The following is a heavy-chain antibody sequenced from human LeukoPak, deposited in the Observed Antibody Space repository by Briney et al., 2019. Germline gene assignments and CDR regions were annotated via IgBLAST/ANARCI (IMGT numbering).Heavy chain of an antibody. CDR1: GLTFSDFY. Sequence: KPGGSLRLSCAASGLTFSDFYMSWLRQAPGKRLEWISYITNTGSTIKYADSVRGRFTISRDNAKNSLYLQMDSLRDEDTAVYYCARDKYHSSWQGSNFDYWGQGTLVTVSS. D-gene: IGHD2-2*01. CDR2: ITNTGSTI. CDR3: ARDKYHSSWQGSNFDY. J-gene: IGHJ4*02. V-gene: IGHV3-11*04.